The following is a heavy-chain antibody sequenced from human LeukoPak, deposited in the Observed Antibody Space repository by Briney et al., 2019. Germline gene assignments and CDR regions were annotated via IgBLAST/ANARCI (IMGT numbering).Heavy chain of an antibody. CDR2: ISGSGGST. CDR3: AKDREYSSDPYYFDY. CDR1: GGSISSSN. J-gene: IGHJ4*02. Sequence: PSETLSLTCAVSGGSISSSNWWSWVRQAPGKGLEWVSAISGSGGSTYYADSVKGRFTISRDNSKNTLYLQMNSLRAEDTAVYYCAKDREYSSDPYYFDYWGQGTLVTVSS. V-gene: IGHV3-23*01. D-gene: IGHD6-19*01.